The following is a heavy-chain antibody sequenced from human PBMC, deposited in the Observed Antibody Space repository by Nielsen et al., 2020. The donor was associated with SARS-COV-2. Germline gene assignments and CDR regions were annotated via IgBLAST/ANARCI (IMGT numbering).Heavy chain of an antibody. CDR2: SRNKANSYTT. Sequence: GESLKISCAASGFTFSNYWMTWVRQAPGKGLEWVGRSRNKANSYTTQYAASVKGRFTISRDDSKNSLYLQMNSLKTEDTALYYCVRDTYGAYGMDVWGQGTTVTVSS. D-gene: IGHD4-17*01. CDR3: VRDTYGAYGMDV. J-gene: IGHJ6*02. V-gene: IGHV3-72*01. CDR1: GFTFSNYW.